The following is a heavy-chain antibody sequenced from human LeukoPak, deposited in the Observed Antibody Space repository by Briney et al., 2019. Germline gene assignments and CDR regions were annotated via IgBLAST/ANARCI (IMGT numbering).Heavy chain of an antibody. Sequence: GGSLRLSCAASGFTFSSYAMSWVRQAPGKGLEWVANIKQDGSEKYYVDSVKGRFTISRDNAKNSLYLQMNSLRAEDTAVYYCARASYSSSHYYYYYMDVWGKGTTVTVSS. V-gene: IGHV3-7*01. D-gene: IGHD6-13*01. CDR2: IKQDGSEK. CDR1: GFTFSSYA. J-gene: IGHJ6*03. CDR3: ARASYSSSHYYYYYMDV.